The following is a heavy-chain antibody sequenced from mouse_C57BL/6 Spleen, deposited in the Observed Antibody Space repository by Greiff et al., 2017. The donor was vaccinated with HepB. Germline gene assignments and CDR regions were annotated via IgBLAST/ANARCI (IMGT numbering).Heavy chain of an antibody. CDR3: ARQLRLRGWFAY. D-gene: IGHD3-2*02. CDR2: INPNNGGT. CDR1: GYTFTDYN. Sequence: EVKLQQSGPELVKPGASVKMSCKASGYTFTDYNMHWVKQSHGKSLEWIGYINPNNGGTSYNQKFKGKATLTVNKSSSTAYMELRSLTSEDSAVYYCARQLRLRGWFAYWGQGTLVTVSA. J-gene: IGHJ3*01. V-gene: IGHV1-22*01.